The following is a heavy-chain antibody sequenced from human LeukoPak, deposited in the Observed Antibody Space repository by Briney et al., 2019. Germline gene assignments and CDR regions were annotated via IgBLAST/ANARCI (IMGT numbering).Heavy chain of an antibody. J-gene: IGHJ4*02. D-gene: IGHD4-17*01. CDR1: GFTFNEYY. CDR2: ISSSGSTI. Sequence: PGGSLRLSCAAYGFTFNEYYMSWLRQAPGKGLEWVSYISSSGSTIYYADSVKGRFTISRDNAKNSLYLQMNSLIAEDTAVYYCARGRGPCYDYGDYGLVHYWGQGTLVTVSS. CDR3: ARGRGPCYDYGDYGLVHY. V-gene: IGHV3-11*01.